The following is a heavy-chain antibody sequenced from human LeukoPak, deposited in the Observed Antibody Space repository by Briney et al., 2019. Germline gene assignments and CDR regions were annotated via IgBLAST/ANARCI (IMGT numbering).Heavy chain of an antibody. D-gene: IGHD2-2*01. CDR3: ARDSHGYERPIDS. V-gene: IGHV3-23*01. Sequence: PGGSLRLSCAASGFTFNIFAMNWVRQAPGQGLEWVSAVSGSGSGTYYADSVKGRFTISRDNSKNTLYLQMNSLGAEDTAVYDCARDSHGYERPIDSWGQGTLVTVAS. CDR2: VSGSGSGT. CDR1: GFTFNIFA. J-gene: IGHJ4*02.